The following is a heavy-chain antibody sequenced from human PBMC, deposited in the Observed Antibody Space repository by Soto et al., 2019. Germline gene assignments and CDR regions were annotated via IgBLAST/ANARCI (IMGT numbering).Heavy chain of an antibody. CDR3: AKLELRVVIHPFDY. CDR2: ISGSGGST. CDR1: GFTFSSYA. Sequence: PGGSLRLSCAASGFTFSSYAMGWVRQAPGKGLEWVSAISGSGGSTYYADSVKGRFTISRDNSKNTLYLQMNSLRAEDTAVYYCAKLELRVVIHPFDYWGQGTLVTVSS. V-gene: IGHV3-23*01. J-gene: IGHJ4*02. D-gene: IGHD3-3*01.